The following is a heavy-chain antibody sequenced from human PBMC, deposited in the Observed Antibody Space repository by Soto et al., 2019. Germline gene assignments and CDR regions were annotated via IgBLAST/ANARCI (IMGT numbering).Heavy chain of an antibody. Sequence: SGGSLRLSCAASGFTFSSYAMSWVRQAPGKGLEWVSAISGSGGSTHYADSVKGRFTISRDNSKNTLYLQMNSLRAEDTAVYYCAKARSLYYNYGMDVWGQGTTVTVSS. CDR2: ISGSGGST. CDR3: AKARSLYYNYGMDV. V-gene: IGHV3-23*01. J-gene: IGHJ6*02. CDR1: GFTFSSYA.